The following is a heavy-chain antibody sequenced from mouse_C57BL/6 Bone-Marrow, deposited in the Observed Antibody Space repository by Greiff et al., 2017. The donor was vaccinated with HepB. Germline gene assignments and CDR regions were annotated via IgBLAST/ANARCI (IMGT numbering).Heavy chain of an antibody. V-gene: IGHV1-64*01. CDR3: AREPLLREGYFDV. CDR1: GYTFTSYW. D-gene: IGHD1-2*01. J-gene: IGHJ1*03. Sequence: VQLQQSGAELVKPGASVKLSCKASGYTFTSYWMHWVKQRPGQGLEWIGMIHPNSGSTNYNEKFKSKATLTVDKSSSTAYMQLSSLTSEDSAVYYCAREPLLREGYFDVWGTGTTVTVSS. CDR2: IHPNSGST.